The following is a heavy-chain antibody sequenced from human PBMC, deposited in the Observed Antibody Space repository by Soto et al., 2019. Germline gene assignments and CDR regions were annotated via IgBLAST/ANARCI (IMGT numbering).Heavy chain of an antibody. D-gene: IGHD2-2*01. J-gene: IGHJ6*03. Sequence: GGSLRLSCAASGFTFSSYAMSWVRQAPGKGLEWVSAISGSGGSTYYADSVKGRFPISRDNSKNTLYLQMNSLRAEDTAVYYCAKDQRYCSSTSCPFGYYYYMDVWGKGTTVTVSS. CDR1: GFTFSSYA. CDR2: ISGSGGST. CDR3: AKDQRYCSSTSCPFGYYYYMDV. V-gene: IGHV3-23*01.